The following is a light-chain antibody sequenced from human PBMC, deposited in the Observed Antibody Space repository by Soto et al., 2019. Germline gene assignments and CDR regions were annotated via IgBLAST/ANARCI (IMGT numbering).Light chain of an antibody. V-gene: IGKV1-27*01. CDR3: QKYTSAPFT. CDR1: QGISNY. J-gene: IGKJ3*01. Sequence: DNQMTQSPSSLSASVGDRVTITCRASQGISNYLAWYQQKPGKVPKLLIHAASTLQSGVPSRFSGSGSGTDFTLSISSLQPEDVATYYCQKYTSAPFTFGPGTKVHIK. CDR2: AAS.